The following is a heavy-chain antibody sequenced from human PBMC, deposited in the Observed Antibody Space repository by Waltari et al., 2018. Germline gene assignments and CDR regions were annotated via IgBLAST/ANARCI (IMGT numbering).Heavy chain of an antibody. CDR3: ARDGPAASDPKFDY. Sequence: QVQLQESGPGLVKPSETLSLTCTVSGGSISSHYWSWIRQPPGKGLEWIGYIYYRGSTNDNPSRKSRVSISVDTSKNQFSLKLSSVTAADTAVYYCARDGPAASDPKFDYWGQGTLVTVSS. J-gene: IGHJ4*02. D-gene: IGHD2-2*01. CDR2: IYYRGST. V-gene: IGHV4-59*11. CDR1: GGSISSHY.